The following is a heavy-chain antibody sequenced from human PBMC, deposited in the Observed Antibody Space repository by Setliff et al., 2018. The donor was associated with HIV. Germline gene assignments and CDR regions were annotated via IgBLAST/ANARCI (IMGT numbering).Heavy chain of an antibody. V-gene: IGHV4-39*01. Sequence: SETLSLTCTVSGGSISSTTYWWGWIRQPPGKGLEWIGTVYYNGNTFYDPSLKSRVTISIDMSKNQFSLKLASVAAADTAVYYCAKRPGYGYPFHIWGQGTMVTVSS. CDR2: VYYNGNT. CDR3: AKRPGYGYPFHI. D-gene: IGHD5-18*01. CDR1: GGSISSTTYW. J-gene: IGHJ3*02.